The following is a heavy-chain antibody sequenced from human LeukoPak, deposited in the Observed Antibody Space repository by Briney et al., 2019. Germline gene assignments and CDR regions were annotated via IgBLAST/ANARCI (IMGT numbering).Heavy chain of an antibody. CDR1: GGTFSSYA. J-gene: IGHJ4*02. CDR2: IIPILGIA. CDR3: ARSRWELHVGVY. D-gene: IGHD1-26*01. V-gene: IGHV1-69*04. Sequence: SVKVSCKASGGTFSSYAISWVRQAPGQGLEWMGRIIPILGIANYAQKFQGRVTITADKSTSTAYMELSSLRSEDTAVYYCARSRWELHVGVYWGQGTLVTVSS.